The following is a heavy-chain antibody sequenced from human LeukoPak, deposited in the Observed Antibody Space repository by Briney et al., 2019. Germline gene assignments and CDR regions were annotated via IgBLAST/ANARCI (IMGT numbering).Heavy chain of an antibody. Sequence: SETLSLTCAVSGDSITSTNWWTWVRQPPGKGLEWIGEIYHSGSTNYNPSLKSRVTISVDTSKNQCSLKLSSVTAADTAVYYCARQSISGSSLSYFDYWGQGTLVNVSS. CDR1: GDSITSTNW. D-gene: IGHD3-22*01. J-gene: IGHJ4*02. CDR2: IYHSGST. V-gene: IGHV4-4*02. CDR3: ARQSISGSSLSYFDY.